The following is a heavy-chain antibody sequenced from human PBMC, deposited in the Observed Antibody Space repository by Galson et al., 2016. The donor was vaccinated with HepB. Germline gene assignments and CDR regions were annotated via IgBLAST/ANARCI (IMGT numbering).Heavy chain of an antibody. Sequence: SLRLSCAASGFVFSNFCLSWVRQAPGKGLEWVASISTRRTTYYSDSVQGRFTISRDNSNNTLYLQMNGMRVEDTAVYYCAKERLVRRIFDHWGQGTLLTVSS. D-gene: IGHD1-1*01. V-gene: IGHV3-23*01. J-gene: IGHJ4*02. CDR2: ISTRRTT. CDR1: GFVFSNFC. CDR3: AKERLVRRIFDH.